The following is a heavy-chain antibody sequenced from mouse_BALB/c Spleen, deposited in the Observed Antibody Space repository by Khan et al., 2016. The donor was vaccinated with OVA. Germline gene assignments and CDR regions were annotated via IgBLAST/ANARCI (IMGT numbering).Heavy chain of an antibody. D-gene: IGHD1-1*01. V-gene: IGHV5-6*01. CDR2: ISSGGSYT. CDR1: GFTFSSYG. Sequence: EVELVESGGDLVKPGGSLKLSCAASGFTFSSYGMSWVRQTPDKRLEWVATISSGGSYTYYPDSVKGRITISRDSAENTLHLQMSSLRSEDTAMYYCARQPGYYGSRSYFDYWGQGTTLTVSS. CDR3: ARQPGYYGSRSYFDY. J-gene: IGHJ2*01.